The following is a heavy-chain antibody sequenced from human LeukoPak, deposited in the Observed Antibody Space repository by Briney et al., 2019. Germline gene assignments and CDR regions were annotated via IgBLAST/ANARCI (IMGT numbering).Heavy chain of an antibody. Sequence: GGSLRLSCAASGFTFSSYAMHWVRQAPGKGLEWVTVISYDGSNKYYADSVKGRFTISRDNSKDTLYLQMNSLRAEDTAVYYCARDVLVVVITTVDYWGQGTLVTVSS. CDR1: GFTFSSYA. V-gene: IGHV3-30-3*01. D-gene: IGHD3-22*01. CDR2: ISYDGSNK. J-gene: IGHJ4*02. CDR3: ARDVLVVVITTVDY.